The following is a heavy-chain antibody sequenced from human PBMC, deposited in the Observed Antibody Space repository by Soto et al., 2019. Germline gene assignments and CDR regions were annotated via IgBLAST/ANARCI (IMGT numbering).Heavy chain of an antibody. CDR2: LYHSGGT. V-gene: IGHV4-59*01. J-gene: IGHJ5*02. CDR1: GGSISSSY. Sequence: ETLSLTCTVSGGSISSSYWSWIRQPPGKGLEWIGYLYHSGGTNYNPSLKSRVTISVDTSKNQFSLKLSSVTAADTAVYYCARVLFGRGNWFDPWGPGKLVTVSS. CDR3: ARVLFGRGNWFDP. D-gene: IGHD3-3*01.